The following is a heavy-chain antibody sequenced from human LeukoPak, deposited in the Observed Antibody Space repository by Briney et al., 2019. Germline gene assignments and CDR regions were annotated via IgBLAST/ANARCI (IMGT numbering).Heavy chain of an antibody. Sequence: SETLSLTCTVSGGSIGSTSYYWGWIRQPPGKGLEWIGSIYYSGSTYYNPSLKSRVTISVDTSKNQFSLELSSVTAADTAVYYCARLTYYDFWSGYSPFDYWGQGTLVTASS. CDR1: GGSIGSTSYY. V-gene: IGHV4-39*01. J-gene: IGHJ4*02. CDR2: IYYSGST. CDR3: ARLTYYDFWSGYSPFDY. D-gene: IGHD3-3*01.